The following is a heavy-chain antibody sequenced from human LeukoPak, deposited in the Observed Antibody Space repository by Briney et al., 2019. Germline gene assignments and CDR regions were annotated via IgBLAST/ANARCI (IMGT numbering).Heavy chain of an antibody. CDR3: ASTSGSYSPVDY. D-gene: IGHD1-26*01. Sequence: SGGSLRLSCAASGFTFSSYWMHWVRQAPGKGLVWVSRINSDGGSTSYADSVKGRFTISRDNAKNTLYLQMNSLGAEDTAVYYCASTSGSYSPVDYWGQGTLVTVSS. V-gene: IGHV3-74*01. CDR1: GFTFSSYW. CDR2: INSDGGST. J-gene: IGHJ4*02.